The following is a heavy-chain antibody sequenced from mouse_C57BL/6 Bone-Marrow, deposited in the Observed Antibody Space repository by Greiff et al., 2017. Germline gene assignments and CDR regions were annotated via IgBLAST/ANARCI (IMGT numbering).Heavy chain of an antibody. CDR1: GYTFTSYW. D-gene: IGHD3-2*02. J-gene: IGHJ2*01. CDR2: IDPSDSYT. V-gene: IGHV1-59*01. Sequence: VKLQQPGAELVRPGTSVKLSCKASGYTFTSYWMHWVKQRPGQGLEWIGVIDPSDSYTNYNQKFKGKATLTVDTSSSTAYMQLSSLTSEDSAVYYCARSAAQTNFDYWGQGTTLTVSS. CDR3: ARSAAQTNFDY.